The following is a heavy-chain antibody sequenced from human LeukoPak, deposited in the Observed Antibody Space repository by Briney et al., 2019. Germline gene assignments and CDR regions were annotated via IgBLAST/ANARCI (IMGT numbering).Heavy chain of an antibody. CDR2: IHADGGRT. V-gene: IGHV3-43*02. CDR1: GFSFGDYA. CDR3: STRAFYHGLDV. D-gene: IGHD2/OR15-2a*01. J-gene: IGHJ6*02. Sequence: GGSLRLSCAASGFSFGDYAMHWVRQIPGRGLECVAHIHADGGRTFYADSVDGRFTISRDNGKNFLYLQMNNLTSDDTALYYCSTRAFYHGLDVWGQGTAVTVSS.